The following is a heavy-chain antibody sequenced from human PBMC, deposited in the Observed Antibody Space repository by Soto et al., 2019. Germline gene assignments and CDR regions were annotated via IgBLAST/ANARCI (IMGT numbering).Heavy chain of an antibody. CDR2: IYSGGST. V-gene: IGHV3-66*01. CDR3: PRDRISHFLYCIDV. CDR1: GFTVSSNY. J-gene: IGHJ6*02. Sequence: EVQLVESGGGLVQPGGSLRLSCAASGFTVSSNYMSWVRQAPGKGLEWVSVIYSGGSTYYADSVKGRFTISRDNSKNTLYLQMNGLRAEDKGVYYRPRDRISHFLYCIDVWGQGTTVTVSS.